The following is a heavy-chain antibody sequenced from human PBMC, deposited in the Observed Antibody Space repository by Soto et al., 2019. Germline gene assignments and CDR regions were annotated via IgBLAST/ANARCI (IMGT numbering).Heavy chain of an antibody. CDR2: IFHSGST. V-gene: IGHV4-4*02. J-gene: IGHJ4*02. D-gene: IGHD1-26*01. Sequence: QVQLQESGPGLVKPSGTLSLTCAVSGASIRSNNRWSWVRQPPGKGLEWIGEIFHSGSTNYNPSLNTRLTLSVDTSKNQFSLKLSSVTAADTAVYYCARVYSGSYSDSWGRGTLVTVSS. CDR1: GASIRSNNR. CDR3: ARVYSGSYSDS.